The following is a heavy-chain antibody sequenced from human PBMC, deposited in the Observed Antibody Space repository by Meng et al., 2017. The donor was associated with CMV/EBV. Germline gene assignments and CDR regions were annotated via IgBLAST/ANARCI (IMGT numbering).Heavy chain of an antibody. J-gene: IGHJ4*02. CDR3: ARDGSSSATDLIDY. CDR1: GYTFTGYY. Sequence: VRLGQSGAEGKKPVASVKVSCKASGYTFTGYYMHWVRQAPGQGLEWMGWINPNSGGTNYAQKFQGRVTMTRDTSISTAYMELSRLRSDDTAVYYCARDGSSSATDLIDYWGQGTLVTVSS. CDR2: INPNSGGT. V-gene: IGHV1-2*02. D-gene: IGHD6-6*01.